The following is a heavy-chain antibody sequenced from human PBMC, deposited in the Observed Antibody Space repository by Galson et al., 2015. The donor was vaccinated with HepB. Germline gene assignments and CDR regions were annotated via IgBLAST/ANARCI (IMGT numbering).Heavy chain of an antibody. CDR2: IYYGGVT. Sequence: SETLSLTCTVSGGSISTYYWSWLRQPPGKGLEWIGYIYYGGVTNYNPSLKSRVTISVDTSKNHFSLKLSSVTAADTAVYYCAREAGGSTWSNEYFQHWGQGPLVTVSS. D-gene: IGHD6-13*01. J-gene: IGHJ1*01. V-gene: IGHV4-59*01. CDR3: AREAGGSTWSNEYFQH. CDR1: GGSISTYY.